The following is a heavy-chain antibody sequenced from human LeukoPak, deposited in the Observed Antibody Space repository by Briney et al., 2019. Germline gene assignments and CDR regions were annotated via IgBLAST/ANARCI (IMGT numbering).Heavy chain of an antibody. J-gene: IGHJ4*02. Sequence: PSETLSLTCTVSGGSISRSSFYWGWLRQPPGKGLEWIVSSYYSGNSYYTPSLNSRVTISVDTSKNQFSLKLRSVTAADMALYYCAVVSGYSDDYWGQGTLVTVSS. CDR3: AVVSGYSDDY. CDR2: SYYSGNS. V-gene: IGHV4-39*01. CDR1: GGSISRSSFY. D-gene: IGHD3-22*01.